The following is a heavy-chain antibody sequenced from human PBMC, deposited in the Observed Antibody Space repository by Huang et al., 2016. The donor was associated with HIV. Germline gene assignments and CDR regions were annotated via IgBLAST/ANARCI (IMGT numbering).Heavy chain of an antibody. CDR3: ARAFPSGALDY. Sequence: QVRLQESGPGLVRPSETLSLTCNVSGASLNKFYWNWIRQSPGKGLEWIGDLSYTASTTYHPSLKSRVTIFQDTSKNQCSLKLTSVTAADTAVYYCARAFPSGALDYWGQGTLVTVSS. CDR2: LSYTAST. J-gene: IGHJ4*02. CDR1: GASLNKFY. V-gene: IGHV4-59*01.